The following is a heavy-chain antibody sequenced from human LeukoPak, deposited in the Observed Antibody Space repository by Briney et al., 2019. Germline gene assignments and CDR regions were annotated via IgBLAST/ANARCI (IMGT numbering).Heavy chain of an antibody. CDR1: GGSISSCY. J-gene: IGHJ5*02. Sequence: SETLSLTCTVSGGSISSCYWSWIRQPAGKGLEWIGYISYSGSTNYNPSLKSRVTISVDTSKNQFSLRLSSVTAADTGVYYCARDGGTRLGFDPWGQGTLVTVSS. V-gene: IGHV4-59*12. CDR3: ARDGGTRLGFDP. D-gene: IGHD3-16*01. CDR2: ISYSGST.